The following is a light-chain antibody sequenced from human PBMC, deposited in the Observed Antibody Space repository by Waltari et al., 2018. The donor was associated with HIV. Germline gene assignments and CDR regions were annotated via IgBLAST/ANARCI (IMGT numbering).Light chain of an antibody. CDR3: QQYNNWPLT. Sequence: EIVMTQSPATLSVSPGERATLSCRASQSVSSNLAWYQRTPGQAPRLLIYGASTRATGIPARFSGSGSGTEFTLTISSLQSEDFAVYYCQQYNNWPLTFGGGTKVEIK. CDR2: GAS. V-gene: IGKV3-15*01. J-gene: IGKJ4*01. CDR1: QSVSSN.